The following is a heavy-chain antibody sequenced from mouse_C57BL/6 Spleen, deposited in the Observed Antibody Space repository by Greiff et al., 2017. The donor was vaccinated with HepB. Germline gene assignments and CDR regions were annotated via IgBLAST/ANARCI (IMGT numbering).Heavy chain of an antibody. CDR2: ISSGGDYI. CDR3: TRLLRGYAMDY. D-gene: IGHD1-1*01. CDR1: GFTFSSYA. V-gene: IGHV5-9-1*02. J-gene: IGHJ4*01. Sequence: EVKLVESGEGLVKPGGSLKLSCAASGFTFSSYAMSWVRQTPEKRLEWVAYISSGGDYIYYADTVKDRFTISRDNARNTLYLQMSSLKSEDTAMYYCTRLLRGYAMDYWGQGTSVTVSS.